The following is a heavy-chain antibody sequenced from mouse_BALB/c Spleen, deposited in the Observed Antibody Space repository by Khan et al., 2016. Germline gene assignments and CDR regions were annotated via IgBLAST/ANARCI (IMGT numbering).Heavy chain of an antibody. Sequence: EVQLQESGPGLVKPSQSLSLTCTVTGYSITSDYAWNWIRQFPGNKLEWMGYISSSGTTTYNPSLKSRISITRDTSKNKFFLQLNSVTTEATATYYCARWLNAMDYWGQGTSVTVSS. CDR3: ARWLNAMDY. J-gene: IGHJ4*01. V-gene: IGHV3-2*02. CDR1: GYSITSDYA. D-gene: IGHD2-2*01. CDR2: ISSSGTT.